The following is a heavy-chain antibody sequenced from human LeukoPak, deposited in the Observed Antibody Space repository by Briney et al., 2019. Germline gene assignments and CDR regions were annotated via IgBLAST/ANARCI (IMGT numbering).Heavy chain of an antibody. D-gene: IGHD2-2*01. CDR1: GGPISSSSYY. Sequence: PSETLSLTCTVSGGPISSSSYYWGWIRQPPGKGLEWIGTYYYSRRTYYNPSLKSRITISVDTSKNHFSVKLSSVTAADTAVYYCARDRIDIVVVPAADNWFDPWGQGTLVTVSS. CDR2: YYYSRRT. J-gene: IGHJ5*02. V-gene: IGHV4-39*07. CDR3: ARDRIDIVVVPAADNWFDP.